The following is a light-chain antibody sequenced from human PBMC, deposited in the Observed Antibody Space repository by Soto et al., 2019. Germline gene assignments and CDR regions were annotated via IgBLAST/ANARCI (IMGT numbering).Light chain of an antibody. Sequence: DFVMTQSPDSLAVSLCERATINCKSSQSVLYSSNNKNYLAWYQQKPRQPPKLLIYWASTRESGVPDRFSGSGSGTDFTLTISSLQAEDVAVYYCQQYYNTPLTFGGGTKVDIK. V-gene: IGKV4-1*01. J-gene: IGKJ4*01. CDR2: WAS. CDR3: QQYYNTPLT. CDR1: QSVLYSSNNKNY.